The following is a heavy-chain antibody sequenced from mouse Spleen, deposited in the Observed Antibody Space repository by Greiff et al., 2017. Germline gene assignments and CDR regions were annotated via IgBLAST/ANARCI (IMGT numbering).Heavy chain of an antibody. V-gene: IGHV1-64*01. CDR1: GYTFTSYW. J-gene: IGHJ1*01. CDR3: ARRARYDGSHWYFDV. D-gene: IGHD2-1*01. CDR2: IHPNSGST. Sequence: QVQLQQSGAELVKPGASVKLSCKASGYTFTSYWMHWVKQRPGQGLEWIGMIHPNSGSTNYNEKFKSKATLTVDKSSSTAYMQLSSLTSEDSAVYYCARRARYDGSHWYFDVWGAGTTVTVSS.